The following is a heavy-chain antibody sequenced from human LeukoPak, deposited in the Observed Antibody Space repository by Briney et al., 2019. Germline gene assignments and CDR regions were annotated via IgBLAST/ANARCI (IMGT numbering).Heavy chain of an antibody. J-gene: IGHJ4*02. CDR1: GGFISSYY. V-gene: IGHV4-4*07. CDR2: IYNTGST. CDR3: ARDRSPY. Sequence: SSETLSLTCTVSGGFISSYYWSWIRQPAGKGLEWIGRIYNTGSTNYNPSLKSRVTISLDTSRNQFSLNLTSVTAADTAVYYCARDRSPYWGQGTLVTVSS.